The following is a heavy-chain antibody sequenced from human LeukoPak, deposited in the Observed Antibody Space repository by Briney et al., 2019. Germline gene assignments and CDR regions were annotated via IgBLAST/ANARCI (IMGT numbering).Heavy chain of an antibody. V-gene: IGHV1-46*01. CDR1: GYTFTSYW. CDR3: ARAPRNSSTMLDF. J-gene: IGHJ4*02. D-gene: IGHD6-13*01. CDR2: INPDGGST. Sequence: ASVKVSCTASGYTFTSYWIQWVRQAPGQGLEWMGLINPDGGSTAYAHRFQGGVIMTRDTSTSTAYMDLSSLRSEDTAVYHCARAPRNSSTMLDFWGQGTLVTISS.